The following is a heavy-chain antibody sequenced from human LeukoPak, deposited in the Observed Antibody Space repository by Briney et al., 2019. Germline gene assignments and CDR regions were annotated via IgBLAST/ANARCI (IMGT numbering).Heavy chain of an antibody. J-gene: IGHJ6*03. CDR3: ARVEEGYGSGRRENYYYYYMDV. V-gene: IGHV4-39*07. D-gene: IGHD3-10*01. CDR1: GGSISSGTYY. CDR2: VYYSGST. Sequence: PSETLSLTCTVSGGSISSGTYYWGWIRQPPGKGLQWIGSVYYSGSTYYNPSLKSRVIISVDTSKNQFSLKLSSVTAADTAVYYCARVEEGYGSGRRENYYYYYMDVWGKGTTVTISS.